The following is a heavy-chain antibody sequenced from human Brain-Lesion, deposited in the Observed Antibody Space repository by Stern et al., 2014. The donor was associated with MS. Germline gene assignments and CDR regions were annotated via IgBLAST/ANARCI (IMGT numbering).Heavy chain of an antibody. V-gene: IGHV4-61*02. Sequence: DQLVESGPGLVKPSQTLSLSCTVSGGSISSGGYYWSWIRQPAGKGLEWIGRIFNSGRTSYNPPLKSRVPPSIDTSKNQFSPRLTSMTAADTAVYYCARGRVVPGFQYYATDVWGQGTTVIVSS. D-gene: IGHD2-2*01. CDR3: ARGRVVPGFQYYATDV. CDR1: GGSISSGGYY. CDR2: IFNSGRT. J-gene: IGHJ6*02.